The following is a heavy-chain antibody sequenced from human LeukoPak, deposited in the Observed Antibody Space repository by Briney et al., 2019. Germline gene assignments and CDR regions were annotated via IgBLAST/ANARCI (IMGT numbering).Heavy chain of an antibody. Sequence: ASVKVSCKVSGYTVTDLPMHWVRQAPGKGLEWMGRFDPEDGKTIYDKKVRGRVTVTEDTSTDTAYMELRSLRSDDTAMYYCATHTEYYEDSSGYYAYWGQGTLVTVSS. D-gene: IGHD3-22*01. CDR2: FDPEDGKT. CDR3: ATHTEYYEDSSGYYAY. V-gene: IGHV1-24*01. J-gene: IGHJ4*02. CDR1: GYTVTDLP.